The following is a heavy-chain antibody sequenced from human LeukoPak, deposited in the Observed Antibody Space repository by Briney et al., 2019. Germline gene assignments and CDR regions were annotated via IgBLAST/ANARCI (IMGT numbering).Heavy chain of an antibody. Sequence: GGSLRLSCAASGSAFSRSWIHWVRQAPGKGLEWVSGITASGPTTYYADSVKGRFTFSRDNSKNTLYLQMNSLRAEDTAVYYCAKDADDYVSYFDYWGQGTLVTVSS. D-gene: IGHD4-17*01. J-gene: IGHJ4*02. CDR2: ITASGPTT. V-gene: IGHV3-23*01. CDR3: AKDADDYVSYFDY. CDR1: GSAFSRSW.